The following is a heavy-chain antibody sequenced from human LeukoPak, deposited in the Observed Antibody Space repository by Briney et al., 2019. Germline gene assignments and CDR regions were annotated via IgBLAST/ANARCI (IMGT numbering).Heavy chain of an antibody. J-gene: IGHJ4*02. Sequence: PGRSLRLSCAASGFTFSSYAMSWVRQAPGKGLEWVSAISGSGGSTYYADSVKGRFTISRDNSKNTLYLQMNSLRAEDTAVYYCAKDLAPGGIWFGELLSFDYWGQGTLVTVSS. V-gene: IGHV3-23*01. D-gene: IGHD3-10*01. CDR3: AKDLAPGGIWFGELLSFDY. CDR1: GFTFSSYA. CDR2: ISGSGGST.